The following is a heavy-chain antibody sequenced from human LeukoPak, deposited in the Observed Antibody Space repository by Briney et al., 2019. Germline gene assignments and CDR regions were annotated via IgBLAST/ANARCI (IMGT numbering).Heavy chain of an antibody. Sequence: GASVKVSCRASGGTFSSYAISWVRQAPGQGLEWMGRIIPILGIANYAQKFQGRVTITADKSTSTAYMELSSLRSEDTAVYYCASLRGTEYYDSSGYWGQGTLVTVSS. J-gene: IGHJ4*02. CDR1: GGTFSSYA. V-gene: IGHV1-69*04. D-gene: IGHD3-22*01. CDR3: ASLRGTEYYDSSGY. CDR2: IIPILGIA.